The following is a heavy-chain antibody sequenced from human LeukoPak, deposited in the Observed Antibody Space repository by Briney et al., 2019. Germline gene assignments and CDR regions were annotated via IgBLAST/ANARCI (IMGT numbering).Heavy chain of an antibody. V-gene: IGHV4-59*01. CDR2: IYYSGST. CDR1: GGSISSYY. Sequence: SETLSLTCTVSGGSISSYYWSWIRQPPGKGLEWIGYIYYSGSTNYNPSLKSRVTISVDTSKNQFSLKLSSVTAADTAVYYCARGDVDLDFDYWGQGTLVTVSS. J-gene: IGHJ4*02. CDR3: ARGDVDLDFDY. D-gene: IGHD5-12*01.